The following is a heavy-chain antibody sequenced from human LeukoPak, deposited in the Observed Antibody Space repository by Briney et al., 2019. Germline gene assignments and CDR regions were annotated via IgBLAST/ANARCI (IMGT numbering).Heavy chain of an antibody. CDR3: TKSGPPDPY. Sequence: PGGSLRLSCAASGLTVYSNDMSWVRQAPGKRLEWVSILYSGGRTYYGDSVEGRFTISRDNSRNTLFLQLNSLRAEGTAMYYCTKSGPPDPYWGQGTMVTVSS. D-gene: IGHD1-14*01. CDR2: LYSGGRT. V-gene: IGHV3-53*01. J-gene: IGHJ3*01. CDR1: GLTVYSND.